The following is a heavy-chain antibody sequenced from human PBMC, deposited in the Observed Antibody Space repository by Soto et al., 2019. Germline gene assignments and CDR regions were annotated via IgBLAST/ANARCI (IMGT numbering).Heavy chain of an antibody. CDR1: GYSFTSYW. V-gene: IGHV5-10-1*01. D-gene: IGHD3-9*01. CDR3: AQKSLGNFDWWDEDY. J-gene: IGHJ4*02. Sequence: GESLKISCKGSGYSFTSYWISWVRQMPGKGLEWMGRIDPSDSYTNYSPSFQGHVTISADKSISTAYLQWSSLKASDTAMYYCAQKSLGNFDWWDEDYGGQGPLVTVS. CDR2: IDPSDSYT.